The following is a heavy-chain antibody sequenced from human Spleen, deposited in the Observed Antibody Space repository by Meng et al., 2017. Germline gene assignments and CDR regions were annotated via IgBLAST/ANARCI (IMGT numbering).Heavy chain of an antibody. CDR2: IYHSGTT. CDR1: GGSFSGYF. D-gene: IGHD6-13*01. J-gene: IGHJ4*02. Sequence: SETLSLTCAVYGGSFSGYFWGWIRQPPGKGLEWIGNIYHSGTTYYNPSLKSRVTISVDTCKNHFSLKLSYVTAADTAVYYCARSGSWYGLDYWGQGTLVTVSS. CDR3: ARSGSWYGLDY. V-gene: IGHV4-34*01.